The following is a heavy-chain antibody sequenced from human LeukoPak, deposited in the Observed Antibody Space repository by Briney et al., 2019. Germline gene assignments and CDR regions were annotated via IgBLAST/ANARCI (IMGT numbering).Heavy chain of an antibody. D-gene: IGHD6-13*01. J-gene: IGHJ6*03. CDR2: IYYSGST. CDR1: GGPISSSSYY. Sequence: PSETLSLTCTVSGGPISSSSYYWGWIRQPPGKGLEWIGSIYYSGSTYYNPSLKSRVTISVDTSKNQFSLKLSSVTAADTAVYYCARHAPYSSSQYYYYYMDVWGKGTTVTISS. CDR3: ARHAPYSSSQYYYYYMDV. V-gene: IGHV4-39*01.